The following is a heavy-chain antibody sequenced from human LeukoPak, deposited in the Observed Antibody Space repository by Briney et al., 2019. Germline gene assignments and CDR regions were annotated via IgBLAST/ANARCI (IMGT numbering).Heavy chain of an antibody. J-gene: IGHJ4*02. CDR2: ISSSSSYI. CDR3: ARDSPIVVGQRAFDY. V-gene: IGHV3-21*01. CDR1: GFTFSSYS. Sequence: GGSLRLSCAASGFTFSSYSMNWVRQAPGKGLEWVSSISSSSSYIYYADSVKGRFTISRDNAKNSLYLQMNSLRAEDTAVYYCARDSPIVVGQRAFDYWGQGTLVTVSS. D-gene: IGHD3-22*01.